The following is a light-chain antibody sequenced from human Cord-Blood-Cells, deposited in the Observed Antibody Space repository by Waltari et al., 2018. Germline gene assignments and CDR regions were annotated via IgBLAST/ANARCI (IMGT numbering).Light chain of an antibody. CDR1: QSVSSN. J-gene: IGKJ1*01. V-gene: IGKV3-15*01. Sequence: IXMTXSPAXLSVSXXXRXXLXCRASQSVSSNLAWYQQKPGQAPRLLIYGASTRATGIPARFSGSGSGTEFTLTISSLQSEDFAVYYCQQYNNWPPWTFGQGTKVEIK. CDR2: GAS. CDR3: QQYNNWPPWT.